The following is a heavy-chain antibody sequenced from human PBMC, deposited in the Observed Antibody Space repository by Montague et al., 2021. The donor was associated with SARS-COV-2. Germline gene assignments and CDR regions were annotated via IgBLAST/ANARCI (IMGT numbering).Heavy chain of an antibody. CDR3: ARDTPYYYGSGSYYEPRRVFDY. CDR1: GFTFSNYE. D-gene: IGHD3-10*01. Sequence: SLRLSCAASGFTFSNYEMSWVRQAPGKGLEWLSYIRSSGSTICYADSVKGRFTISRDNAKNSLYLQMNSLRAEDTAVYYCARDTPYYYGSGSYYEPRRVFDYWGQGTLVTVSS. V-gene: IGHV3-48*03. J-gene: IGHJ4*02. CDR2: IRSSGSTI.